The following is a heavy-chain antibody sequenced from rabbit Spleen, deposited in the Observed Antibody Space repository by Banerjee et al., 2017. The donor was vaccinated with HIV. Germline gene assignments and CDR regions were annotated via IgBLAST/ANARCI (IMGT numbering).Heavy chain of an antibody. CDR1: GFSFSSSYW. D-gene: IGHD3-1*01. CDR3: ARRNPNYGGFKL. CDR2: ISGSSGKA. Sequence: QSLEESGGGLVQPEGSLTLTCTASGFSFSSSYWMCWVRQAPGKGLEWIACISGSSGKAYYASWAKGRFTMSTASSTTVTLRMTSLTVADTATYFCARRNPNYGGFKLWGQGTLVTVS. V-gene: IGHV1S40*01. J-gene: IGHJ4*01.